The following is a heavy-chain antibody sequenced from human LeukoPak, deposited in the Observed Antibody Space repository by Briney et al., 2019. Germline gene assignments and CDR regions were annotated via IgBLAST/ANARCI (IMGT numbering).Heavy chain of an antibody. V-gene: IGHV7-4-1*02. CDR1: GYTFTYYG. Sequence: GASVKVSCKASGYTFTYYGLNWVRQSPRQGLKCLGGINTNTRTPTYAQGFPGRVVFSFHSSVSTAYLQISSPMSEDTAIEYCARSRRVVVPSTLNSADYYYYYMHVWGKGTTVTVSS. CDR3: ARSRRVVVPSTLNSADYYYYYMHV. D-gene: IGHD2-15*01. J-gene: IGHJ6*03. CDR2: INTNTRTP.